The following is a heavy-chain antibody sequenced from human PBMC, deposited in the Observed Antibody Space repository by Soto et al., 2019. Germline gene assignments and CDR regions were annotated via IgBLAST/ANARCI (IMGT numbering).Heavy chain of an antibody. J-gene: IGHJ6*02. CDR2: IYPGDSDT. CDR3: AEGRGVVVPASKFKYFSSFYGMDV. Sequence: PGESLKISCKGSGYSFTSYWIGWVRQMPGKGLEWMGIIYPGDSDTRYSPSFQGQVTISADKSISTAYLQMNSLRAEDTAVYYCAEGRGVVVPASKFKYFSSFYGMDVWGQGTTVTVSS. CDR1: GYSFTSYW. D-gene: IGHD2-2*01. V-gene: IGHV5-51*01.